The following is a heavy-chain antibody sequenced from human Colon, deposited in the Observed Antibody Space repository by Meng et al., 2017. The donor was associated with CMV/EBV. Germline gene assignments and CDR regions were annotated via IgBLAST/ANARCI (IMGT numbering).Heavy chain of an antibody. CDR1: GVSISTYY. D-gene: IGHD2-8*01. Sequence: SETLSLTCTVSGVSISTYYLNWIRQPPGKGLEWIGYIYYSGSTNYNPSLKTRVTISLDTSNNQFSLKLSSVTAADTAVYYCARDKKVPCTNGVCYKPYYYYYGMDVWGQGTTVTVSS. J-gene: IGHJ6*02. V-gene: IGHV4-59*01. CDR2: IYYSGST. CDR3: ARDKKVPCTNGVCYKPYYYYYGMDV.